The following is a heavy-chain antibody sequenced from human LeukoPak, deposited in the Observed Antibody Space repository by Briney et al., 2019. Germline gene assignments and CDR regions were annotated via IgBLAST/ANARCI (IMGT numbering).Heavy chain of an antibody. Sequence: SETLSLTCAVYGGSFSGYYWSWIRQPPGKGLEWIGEINHSGSTNYNLSLKSRVTISVDTSKNQFSLKLSSVTAADTAVYYCARTLQWYYDILTGYYAPGNYYGMDVWGQGTTVTVSS. V-gene: IGHV4-34*01. J-gene: IGHJ6*02. CDR1: GGSFSGYY. D-gene: IGHD3-9*01. CDR2: INHSGST. CDR3: ARTLQWYYDILTGYYAPGNYYGMDV.